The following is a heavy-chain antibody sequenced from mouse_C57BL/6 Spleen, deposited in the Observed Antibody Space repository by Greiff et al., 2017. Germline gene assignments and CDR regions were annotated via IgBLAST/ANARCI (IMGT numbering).Heavy chain of an antibody. CDR1: GYTFKGDW. D-gene: IGHD2-4*01. Sequence: EVQLQQSGAELVRPGASVKLSCTASGYTFKGDWMHWVKQRPEQGLEWIGWIDPENGDTEYDSKFKGKATITADKSSNTAYLQLSSLTSEDSAVYYCTARCYDSGADWGQGALVTVAA. CDR3: TARCYDSGAD. CDR2: IDPENGDT. V-gene: IGHV14-4*01. J-gene: IGHJ3*01.